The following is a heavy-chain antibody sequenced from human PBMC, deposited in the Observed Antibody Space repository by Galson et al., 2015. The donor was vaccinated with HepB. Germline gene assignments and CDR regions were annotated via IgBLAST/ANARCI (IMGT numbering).Heavy chain of an antibody. Sequence: TLSLTCTVSGGSISSGDYYWSWIRQPPGKGLEWIGYIYYSGSTYYNPSLKSRVTISVDTSKNQFSLKLSSVTAADTAVYYCARGTGYCSSTSCYVGRRSYYYGMDVWGQGTTVTVSS. J-gene: IGHJ6*02. CDR2: IYYSGST. CDR1: GGSISSGDYY. CDR3: ARGTGYCSSTSCYVGRRSYYYGMDV. D-gene: IGHD2-2*01. V-gene: IGHV4-30-4*01.